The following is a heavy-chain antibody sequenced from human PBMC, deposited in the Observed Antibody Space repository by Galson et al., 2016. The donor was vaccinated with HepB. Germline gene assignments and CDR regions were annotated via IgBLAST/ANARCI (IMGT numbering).Heavy chain of an antibody. J-gene: IGHJ3*02. D-gene: IGHD3-9*01. CDR1: GFSFSRYV. CDR3: AKDGILTGYYPDAFDM. V-gene: IGHV3-23*01. CDR2: ISVHGGGA. Sequence: SLRLSCAASGFSFSRYVMSWIRQAPGKGLEWVSTISVHGGGAYYADSVKGRFTVSRDNSGNMVYLQMNSLRVEDTALYYCAKDGILTGYYPDAFDMWGQGTRVTVTS.